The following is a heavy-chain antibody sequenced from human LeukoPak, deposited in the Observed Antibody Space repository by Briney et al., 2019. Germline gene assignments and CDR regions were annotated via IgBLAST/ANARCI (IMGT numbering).Heavy chain of an antibody. CDR1: GFTFSDYY. V-gene: IGHV3-11*04. CDR2: ISNSGGTI. D-gene: IGHD3-22*01. Sequence: SGGSLRLSCAASGFTFSDYYMSWIRQAPGKGLEWISYISNSGGTIYYVDSVKGRFTISRDNAESSVYLQMNSLRAEDTAVYYCARGDYFDSSGTFDYWGQGTLVTVSS. CDR3: ARGDYFDSSGTFDY. J-gene: IGHJ4*02.